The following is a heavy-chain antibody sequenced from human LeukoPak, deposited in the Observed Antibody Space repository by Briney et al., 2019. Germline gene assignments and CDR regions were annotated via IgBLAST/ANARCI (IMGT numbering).Heavy chain of an antibody. J-gene: IGHJ4*02. CDR1: GFTFSSYS. D-gene: IGHD3-10*01. CDR2: ISYGSTYI. V-gene: IGHV3-21*06. CDR3: ASGSSSVFDY. Sequence: GGSLRLSCAASGFTFSSYSMNWVRQAPGKGLEWVSSISYGSTYIYYADSVKGRFTISRDNAKNSLYLQMNRLRAEDTAVYHCASGSSSVFDYWGQGTLVTVSS.